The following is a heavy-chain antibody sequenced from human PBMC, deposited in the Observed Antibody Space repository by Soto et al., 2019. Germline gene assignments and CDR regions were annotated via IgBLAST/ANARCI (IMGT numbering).Heavy chain of an antibody. V-gene: IGHV3-23*01. CDR2: ISGSGGST. J-gene: IGHJ5*02. D-gene: IGHD1-1*01. CDR3: GKAAKTKKAPRTLDP. CDR1: GFTFSSYA. Sequence: GGSLRLSCAASGFTFSSYAMSWVRQAPGKGLEWVSGISGSGGSTYYADSVKGRFTISRDNSKNTLYLQMNSLRAEDTAVYYWGKAAKTKKAPRTLDPWGQGTLVTVSS.